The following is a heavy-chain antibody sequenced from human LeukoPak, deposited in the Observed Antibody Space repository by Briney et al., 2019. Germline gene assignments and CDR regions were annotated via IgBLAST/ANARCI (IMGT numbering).Heavy chain of an antibody. D-gene: IGHD2-2*02. Sequence: ASVKVSCKASGYTFTSYGISWVRQAPGQGLEWMGWISAYNGNTNYAQKLQGRVTMTTDTSTSTAYMELRSLRSDDTAVYYCARFFVVPAATPYYYYYYMDVWGKGTTVTVSS. CDR2: ISAYNGNT. CDR1: GYTFTSYG. CDR3: ARFFVVPAATPYYYYYYMDV. V-gene: IGHV1-18*01. J-gene: IGHJ6*03.